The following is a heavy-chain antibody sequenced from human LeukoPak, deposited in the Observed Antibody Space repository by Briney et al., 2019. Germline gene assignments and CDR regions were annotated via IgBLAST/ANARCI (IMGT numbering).Heavy chain of an antibody. CDR2: ISSSGSTK. J-gene: IGHJ4*02. CDR3: ARDGVLRHFDWLYYFDY. Sequence: GGSLRLSCAASGFTFSDYYMFWIRQAPGKGLEWVSYISSSGSTKYYADSVKGRFTISRDNAKNSLYLQMNSLRAEDTAVYYCARDGVLRHFDWLYYFDYWGQGTLVTVSS. V-gene: IGHV3-11*01. D-gene: IGHD3-9*01. CDR1: GFTFSDYY.